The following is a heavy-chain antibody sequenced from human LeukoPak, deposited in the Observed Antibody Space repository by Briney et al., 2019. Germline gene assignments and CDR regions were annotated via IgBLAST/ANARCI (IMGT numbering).Heavy chain of an antibody. Sequence: ASVKVSCKASGYTFTSYGISWVRQAPRQGLEWMGWISAYNGNTNYAQKLQGRVTMTTDTSTSTAYMELRSLRSDDTAVYYCARDRPLRSSTVTTGYFDYWGQGTLVTVSS. V-gene: IGHV1-18*01. CDR2: ISAYNGNT. J-gene: IGHJ4*02. CDR1: GYTFTSYG. CDR3: ARDRPLRSSTVTTGYFDY. D-gene: IGHD4-17*01.